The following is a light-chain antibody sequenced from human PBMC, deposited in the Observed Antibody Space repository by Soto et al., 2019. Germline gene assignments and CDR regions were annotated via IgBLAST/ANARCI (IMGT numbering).Light chain of an antibody. Sequence: DIQMTQSPSTLSGSVGDRVTITCRASQTISSWLAWYQQKPGKAPKLLISMASTLESGVPSRFSGSGSGTEFTLTISSLQPDDFATYYCQQYNSYWTFGQGTKVDIK. CDR2: MAS. CDR3: QQYNSYWT. CDR1: QTISSW. J-gene: IGKJ1*01. V-gene: IGKV1-5*03.